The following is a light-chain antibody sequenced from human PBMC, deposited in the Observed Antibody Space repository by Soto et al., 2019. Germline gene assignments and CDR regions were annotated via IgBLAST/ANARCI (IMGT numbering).Light chain of an antibody. CDR3: LLSSSGARLVV. CDR1: TGAVTSAHY. CDR2: DTS. Sequence: QAVVTQEPSLTVSPGGTVTLTCGASTGAVTSAHYPYWFQQKPGQAPRTLIYDTSNKHSWTPARFSGSLLGGKAALTLSGAQPEDEDEYYCLLSSSGARLVVVGGGTKLTVL. V-gene: IGLV7-46*01. J-gene: IGLJ2*01.